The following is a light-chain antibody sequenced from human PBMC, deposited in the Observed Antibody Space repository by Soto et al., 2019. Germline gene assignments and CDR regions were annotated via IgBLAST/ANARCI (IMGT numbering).Light chain of an antibody. J-gene: IGKJ1*01. V-gene: IGKV3D-15*01. CDR3: PHYAIPPRT. CDR2: LSS. CDR1: QCVAGS. Sequence: ETVVTQSAVTLSLSPGERATLSCIACQCVAGSLAWYHHTPGQAPRLLVSLSSTRAPGFPARFSASGSGTAFTLTIIILQPEDFAVYYSPHYAIPPRTFGQGTKVDI.